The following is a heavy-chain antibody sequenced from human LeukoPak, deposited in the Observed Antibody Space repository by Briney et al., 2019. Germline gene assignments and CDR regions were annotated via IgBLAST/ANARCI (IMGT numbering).Heavy chain of an antibody. V-gene: IGHV1-2*02. CDR1: GYTFTGYY. Sequence: ASVKLSCKASGYTFTGYYMHWVRQAPGQGLEWMAWLNPNSGDTDSAQKFPGRITMTRDTSITTAYLELSSLRSDDTAVYYCARAPAGGPFDNWGQGTLVTVSS. CDR3: ARAPAGGPFDN. CDR2: LNPNSGDT. J-gene: IGHJ4*02. D-gene: IGHD4-23*01.